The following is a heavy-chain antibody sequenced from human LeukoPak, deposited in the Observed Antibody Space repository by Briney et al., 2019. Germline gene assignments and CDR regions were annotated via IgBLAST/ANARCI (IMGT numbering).Heavy chain of an antibody. CDR2: INHSGST. CDR3: ARNHGRYYYGSGSYYTRLGGFDP. Sequence: ETLSLTCAVYGGSFSGYYWSWIRQPPGKGLEWIGEINHSGSTNYNPSLKSRVTISVDTSKNQFSLKLSSVTAADTAVYYCARNHGRYYYGSGSYYTRLGGFDPWGQGTLVTVSS. CDR1: GGSFSGYY. V-gene: IGHV4-34*01. D-gene: IGHD3-10*01. J-gene: IGHJ5*02.